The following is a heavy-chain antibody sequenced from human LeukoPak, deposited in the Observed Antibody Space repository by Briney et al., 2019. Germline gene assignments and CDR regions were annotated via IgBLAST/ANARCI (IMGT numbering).Heavy chain of an antibody. CDR3: ARTAGYSSGWSHYYYYSMDV. V-gene: IGHV3-30-3*01. D-gene: IGHD6-19*01. Sequence: GRSLRLSCAASGFTFSSYAMHWVRQAPGKGLEWVAVISYDGSNKYYADSVKGRFTISRDNSKNTLYLQMNSLRAEDTAVYYCARTAGYSSGWSHYYYYSMDVWGQGTTVTVSS. J-gene: IGHJ6*02. CDR1: GFTFSSYA. CDR2: ISYDGSNK.